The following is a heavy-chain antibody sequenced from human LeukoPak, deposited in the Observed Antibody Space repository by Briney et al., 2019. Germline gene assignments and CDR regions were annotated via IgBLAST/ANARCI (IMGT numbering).Heavy chain of an antibody. D-gene: IGHD6-13*01. CDR3: ARDSSSSWPYYFDY. J-gene: IGHJ4*02. CDR1: GYSISSGYY. CDR2: INHRGSL. Sequence: SETLSLTCTVSGYSISSGYYWGWIRQSPGKGLEWIESINHRGSLYYNPSLKSRVTISADTSNNHFSLKLSAVTAADTAVYYCARDSSSSWPYYFDYWSQGTLVTVSS. V-gene: IGHV4-38-2*02.